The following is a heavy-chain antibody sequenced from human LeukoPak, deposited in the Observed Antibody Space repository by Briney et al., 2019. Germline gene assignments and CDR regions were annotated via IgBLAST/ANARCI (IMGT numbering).Heavy chain of an antibody. CDR1: GGSISSSSYY. Sequence: KPSETLSLTCTVSGGSISSSSYYWGWIRQPPGKGLEWIGSIYYSGSTYYNPSLKSRVTISVDTSKNQFSLKLSSVTAAETAVYYCATAAAGKGVHWFDPWGQGTLVTVSS. CDR2: IYYSGST. J-gene: IGHJ5*02. CDR3: ATAAAGKGVHWFDP. D-gene: IGHD6-13*01. V-gene: IGHV4-39*01.